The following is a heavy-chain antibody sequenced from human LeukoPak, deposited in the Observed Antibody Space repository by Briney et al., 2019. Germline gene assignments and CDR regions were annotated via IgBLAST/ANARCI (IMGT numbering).Heavy chain of an antibody. D-gene: IGHD4-11*01. CDR2: IIPILGIA. J-gene: IGHJ4*02. Sequence: ASVKVSCKASGGTFSSYAISWVRQAPGQGLEWMGRIIPILGIANYAQKFQGRVTITADKSTSTAYMELSSLRSEDTAVYYCARGISAYRGPLGYWGQGTLVTVSS. CDR3: ARGISAYRGPLGY. CDR1: GGTFSSYA. V-gene: IGHV1-69*04.